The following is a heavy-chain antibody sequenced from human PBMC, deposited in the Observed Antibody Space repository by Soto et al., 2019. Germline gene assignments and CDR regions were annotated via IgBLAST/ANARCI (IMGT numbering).Heavy chain of an antibody. D-gene: IGHD3-10*01. J-gene: IGHJ4*02. CDR3: ASDPYYYASEY. CDR2: ISSSGTTI. CDR1: GITFSDYY. Sequence: GGSLRLSCAASGITFSDYYMTWIRQAPGKGLEWVAYISSSGTTIYYADSVKGRFTVSRDNARNSLYLQINSLRAEDTAVYYCASDPYYYASEYWGQGTLVTVSS. V-gene: IGHV3-11*01.